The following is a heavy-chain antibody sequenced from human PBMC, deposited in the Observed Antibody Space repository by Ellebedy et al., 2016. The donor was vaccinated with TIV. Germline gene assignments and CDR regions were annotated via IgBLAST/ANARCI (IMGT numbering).Heavy chain of an antibody. CDR3: ARDGTSVAFDS. Sequence: MPSETLSLTCTVSGGSISSGGFFWSWIRQHPGKGLEWIGYIYYSGSTNYNPSLESRVTMSVDTSENQFSLRLTSVTAADTALYYCARDGTSVAFDSWGQGTLVTVSS. CDR2: IYYSGST. D-gene: IGHD1-7*01. V-gene: IGHV4-31*03. J-gene: IGHJ4*02. CDR1: GGSISSGGFF.